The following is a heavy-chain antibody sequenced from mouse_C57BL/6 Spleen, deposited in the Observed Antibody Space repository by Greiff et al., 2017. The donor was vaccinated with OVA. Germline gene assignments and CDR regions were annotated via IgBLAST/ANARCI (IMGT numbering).Heavy chain of an antibody. Sequence: EVHLVESGEGLVKPGGPLKLSCAASGFTFSSYAMSWVRQTPEKRLEWVAYISSGGDYIYYADTVKGRFTISRDNARNTLYLQMSSLKSEDTAMYYCTRGGVTYYFDYWGQGTTLTVSS. CDR3: TRGGVTYYFDY. CDR2: ISSGGDYI. J-gene: IGHJ2*01. CDR1: GFTFSSYA. V-gene: IGHV5-9-1*02. D-gene: IGHD2-3*01.